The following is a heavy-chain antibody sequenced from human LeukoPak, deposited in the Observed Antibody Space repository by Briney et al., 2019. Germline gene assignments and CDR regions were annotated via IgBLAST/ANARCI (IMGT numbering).Heavy chain of an antibody. CDR3: AGGQGWLFDY. CDR1: GFTFSSYW. D-gene: IGHD6-19*01. J-gene: IGHJ4*02. Sequence: GGSLRLSCAASGFTFSSYWMTWVRQAPGKGLEWVANIKQDGSAKYYVDSVKGRFTISRDNAKNSLFLQMNSLRVEDTAVYYCAGGQGWLFDYWGQGTLVTVSS. V-gene: IGHV3-7*05. CDR2: IKQDGSAK.